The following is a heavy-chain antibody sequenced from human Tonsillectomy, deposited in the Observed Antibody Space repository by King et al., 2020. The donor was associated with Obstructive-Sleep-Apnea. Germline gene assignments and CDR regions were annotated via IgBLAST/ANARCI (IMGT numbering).Heavy chain of an antibody. V-gene: IGHV3-49*03. D-gene: IGHD4-17*01. CDR1: VFTFGDFA. Sequence: VQLVESGGGLVQPGRSLRLSCIASVFTFGDFAMSWFRQAPGKGLEWVGFIRSKADGGTTDYSASVKGRFTISRDDSNSIAYLQLNSLKTEDTAVYYCTRVEEYGDWAPPIDYWGQGTLVTVSS. J-gene: IGHJ4*02. CDR2: IRSKADGGTT. CDR3: TRVEEYGDWAPPIDY.